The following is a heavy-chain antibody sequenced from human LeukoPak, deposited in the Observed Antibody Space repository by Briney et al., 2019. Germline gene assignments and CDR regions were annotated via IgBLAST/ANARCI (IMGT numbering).Heavy chain of an antibody. J-gene: IGHJ4*02. V-gene: IGHV4-59*01. CDR1: GDSISSYY. D-gene: IGHD3-10*01. CDR3: AREVPIVRGLRWDY. Sequence: PSETLSLTCTVSGDSISSYYWNWVRQPPGKGREGLGYIYYSGSTNFNASLKSRVTISIEKSKNQFSLKLRSVTAADTAVYYCAREVPIVRGLRWDYWGQGTLVTVSS. CDR2: IYYSGST.